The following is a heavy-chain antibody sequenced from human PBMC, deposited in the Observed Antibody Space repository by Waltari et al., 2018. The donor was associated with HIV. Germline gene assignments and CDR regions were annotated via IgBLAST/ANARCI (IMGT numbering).Heavy chain of an antibody. CDR1: GLSLSTTGVG. V-gene: IGHV2-5*02. CDR2: IYWDDDK. Sequence: QITLTESGPTLVQPTQTLPLTCNLSGLSLSTTGVGVGWTRQPPGKAREWLALIYWDDDKRYSPSLNSRLTITKDTSKNQVVLTMTNMDPVDTATYYCAHSASIAVASPWFDPWGQGTLVTVSS. J-gene: IGHJ5*02. CDR3: AHSASIAVASPWFDP. D-gene: IGHD6-19*01.